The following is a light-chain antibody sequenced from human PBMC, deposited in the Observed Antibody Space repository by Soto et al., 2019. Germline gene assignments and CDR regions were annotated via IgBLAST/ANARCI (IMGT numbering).Light chain of an antibody. Sequence: EIVLTQSLDTLSLSPGERATLSCRASQNISSSYLAWYQQIPGQAPRLLIYGASSRATDIPDRFSGSGSGTDFTLTISRLEPEDFAVYYCQQYASSLSWTFGQGTKVEIK. CDR1: QNISSSY. V-gene: IGKV3-20*01. J-gene: IGKJ1*01. CDR3: QQYASSLSWT. CDR2: GAS.